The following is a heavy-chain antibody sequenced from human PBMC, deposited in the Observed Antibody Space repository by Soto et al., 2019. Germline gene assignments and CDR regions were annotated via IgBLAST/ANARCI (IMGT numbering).Heavy chain of an antibody. Sequence: GGSLRLSCAASGFTFSSYSMNWVRQAPGKGLEWVSSISSSSSYIYYADSVKGRFTISRDNAKNSLYLQMNSLRAEDTAVYYCARDFLKGYCSSTSCYMDVWGQGTTVTVSS. D-gene: IGHD2-2*01. CDR3: ARDFLKGYCSSTSCYMDV. J-gene: IGHJ6*02. CDR1: GFTFSSYS. CDR2: ISSSSSYI. V-gene: IGHV3-21*01.